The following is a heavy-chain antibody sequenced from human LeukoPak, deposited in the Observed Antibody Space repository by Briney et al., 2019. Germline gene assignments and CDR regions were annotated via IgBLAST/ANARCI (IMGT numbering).Heavy chain of an antibody. V-gene: IGHV5-51*01. Sequence: GESLKISCLASGYSFTNFGIGWVRQVPGKGLEWMGMIYLRDSDTRYSPSFQGQVTISADKSISTAYLQWSSLKASDSAMYYCARPRGYIAYQSFDYWGQGTLVTVSS. CDR2: IYLRDSDT. CDR1: GYSFTNFG. J-gene: IGHJ4*02. CDR3: ARPRGYIAYQSFDY. D-gene: IGHD5-12*01.